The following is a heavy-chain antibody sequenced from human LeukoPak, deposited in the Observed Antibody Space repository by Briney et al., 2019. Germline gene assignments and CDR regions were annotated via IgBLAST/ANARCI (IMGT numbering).Heavy chain of an antibody. Sequence: GGSLRLSCAASGFTFSNHWMHWVRQAPGKGLMWVSRINRGGSRTDYADSVKGRFTISRDDAKNTLYLQLNSLRAEDTAVYFCARGGSDTAMAHDYWGQGTLVTVSS. CDR1: GFTFSNHW. V-gene: IGHV3-74*01. D-gene: IGHD5-18*01. CDR3: ARGGSDTAMAHDY. CDR2: INRGGSRT. J-gene: IGHJ4*02.